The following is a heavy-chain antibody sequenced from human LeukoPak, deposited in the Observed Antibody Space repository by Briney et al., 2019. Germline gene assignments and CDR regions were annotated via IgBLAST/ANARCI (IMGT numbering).Heavy chain of an antibody. CDR1: GYSFTSYW. Sequence: GESLKISCKDSGYSFTSYWIGWVRQMPGKGLEWMGIIYPGDSDTRYSPSFQGQVTISADKSISTAYLQWSSLKASDTAMYYCARRAMVAASWFDPWGQGTLVTVFS. CDR3: ARRAMVAASWFDP. J-gene: IGHJ5*02. V-gene: IGHV5-51*01. D-gene: IGHD2-15*01. CDR2: IYPGDSDT.